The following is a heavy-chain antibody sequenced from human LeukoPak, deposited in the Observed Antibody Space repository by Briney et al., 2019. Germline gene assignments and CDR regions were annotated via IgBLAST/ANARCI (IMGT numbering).Heavy chain of an antibody. V-gene: IGHV4-4*07. CDR1: GGSISTYY. D-gene: IGHD6-6*01. CDR2: IHTSGST. Sequence: PSETLPLTCTVSGGSISTYYWSWIRQPAGKGLEWIGRIHTSGSTDYNPSLKSRVTMSVDTSKKQFSLRLSSVTAADAAMYYCAREGSMTARPFVSIDYWGQGTLVTVSS. J-gene: IGHJ4*02. CDR3: AREGSMTARPFVSIDY.